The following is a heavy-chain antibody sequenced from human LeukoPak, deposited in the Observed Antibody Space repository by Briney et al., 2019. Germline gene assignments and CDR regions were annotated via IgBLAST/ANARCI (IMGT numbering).Heavy chain of an antibody. J-gene: IGHJ3*02. Sequence: SETLSLTCTVSGDSISSSYYYWGWIRQPPGKGLEWIGNIYYSGSTYYNPSLKSRVTISVDKSKSQFSLKLSSVTAADTAVYYCARVYDSSGQDAFDIWGQGTMVTVSS. D-gene: IGHD3-22*01. V-gene: IGHV4-39*07. CDR2: IYYSGST. CDR3: ARVYDSSGQDAFDI. CDR1: GDSISSSYYY.